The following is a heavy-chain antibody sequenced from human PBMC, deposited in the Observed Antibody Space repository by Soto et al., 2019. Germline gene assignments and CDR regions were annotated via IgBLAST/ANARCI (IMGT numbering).Heavy chain of an antibody. D-gene: IGHD3-22*01. Sequence: ASVKVSCKASGYTFTSYYIHWVRQAPGQGLEWMGIINPSGGSTTYAQKVQGRVSMTTDTSTKTAYMELRSLRSDDTAMYYCARGGFYDSSGACNYYYYGMTVWGQGTSVTGS. CDR1: GYTFTSYY. CDR3: ARGGFYDSSGACNYYYYGMTV. CDR2: INPSGGST. J-gene: IGHJ6*02. V-gene: IGHV1-46*01.